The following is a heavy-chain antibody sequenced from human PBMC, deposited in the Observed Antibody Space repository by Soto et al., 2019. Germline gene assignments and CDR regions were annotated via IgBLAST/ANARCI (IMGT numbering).Heavy chain of an antibody. CDR2: INSDGSST. J-gene: IGHJ4*02. V-gene: IGHV3-74*01. CDR1: GFTFSSYW. Sequence: GGSLRLSCAASGFTFSSYWMHWVRQAPGKGLVWVSRINSDGSSTSYADSVKGRFTISRDNAKNTLYLQMNSLRAEDTAVYYCARDPSYDFWSGYENTYFDYWGQGTLVT. CDR3: ARDPSYDFWSGYENTYFDY. D-gene: IGHD3-3*01.